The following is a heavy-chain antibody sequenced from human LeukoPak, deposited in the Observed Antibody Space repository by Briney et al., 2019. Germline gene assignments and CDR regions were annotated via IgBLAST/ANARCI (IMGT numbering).Heavy chain of an antibody. D-gene: IGHD4-17*01. V-gene: IGHV3-64*04. CDR1: RFIFRSYA. J-gene: IGHJ4*02. CDR2: ISSNGGST. CDR3: AKDTLTHDYGIDPPENQLDY. Sequence: PGGSLRLSCTASRFIFRSYAMHWVRQAPGKGLEYVSAISSNGGSTYYADSVKGRFTISRDNSKNSLYLQMNSLRTEDTALYYCAKDTLTHDYGIDPPENQLDYWGQGTLVTVSS.